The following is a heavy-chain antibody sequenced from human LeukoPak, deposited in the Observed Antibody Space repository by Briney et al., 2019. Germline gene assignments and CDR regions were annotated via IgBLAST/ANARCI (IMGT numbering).Heavy chain of an antibody. CDR2: IRFDGDFK. J-gene: IGHJ6*02. CDR3: ARSVYGSGSYMDV. CDR1: GFSFSSYG. D-gene: IGHD3-10*01. V-gene: IGHV3-33*03. Sequence: GRSLRLSCAASGFSFSSYGMHWVRQAPGKGLEWVSSIRFDGDFKHYGDSVKGRVAISRNNAENKVFLQMNNLRGEDTGVYFCARSVYGSGSYMDVWGQGTTAIVSS.